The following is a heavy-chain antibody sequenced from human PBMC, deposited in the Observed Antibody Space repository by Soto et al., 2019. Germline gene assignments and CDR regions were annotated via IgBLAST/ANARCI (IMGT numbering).Heavy chain of an antibody. Sequence: ASVKVSCKASGFTFTSSAMQWVRQEHGQRLEWIGWIVVGSGNTNYAQKFQERVTITRDMSTSTAYMELSSLRSEDTAVYYCAAGTGRGSYYYMDVWGNGTTVTVSS. CDR1: GFTFTSSA. CDR2: IVVGSGNT. J-gene: IGHJ6*03. D-gene: IGHD1-26*01. V-gene: IGHV1-58*02. CDR3: AAGTGRGSYYYMDV.